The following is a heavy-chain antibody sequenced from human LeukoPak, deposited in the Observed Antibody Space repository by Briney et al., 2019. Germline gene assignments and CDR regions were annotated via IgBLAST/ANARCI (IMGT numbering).Heavy chain of an antibody. CDR2: INHSGST. CDR1: GGSISSSSYY. D-gene: IGHD6-19*01. CDR3: AREPRIAVADHDY. V-gene: IGHV4-39*07. Sequence: SETLSLTCTVSGGSISSSSYYWGWIRQPPGKGLEWIGEINHSGSTNYNPSLKSRVTISVDTSKNQFSLKLSSVTAADTAVYYCAREPRIAVADHDYWGQGTLVTVSS. J-gene: IGHJ4*02.